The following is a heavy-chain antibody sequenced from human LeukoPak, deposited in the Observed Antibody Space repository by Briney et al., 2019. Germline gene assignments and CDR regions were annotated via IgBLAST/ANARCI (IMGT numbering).Heavy chain of an antibody. J-gene: IGHJ4*02. CDR3: ARADDYSNYGSFDY. CDR2: INPNSGGT. D-gene: IGHD4-11*01. CDR1: GYTFTGYY. Sequence: GASVKVSCKASGYTFTGYYMHWVRQAPGQGLEWMGWINPNSGGTNYAQKFQGRVTMTRDTSIGTAYMELSRLRSDDTAVYYCARADDYSNYGSFDYWGQGTLVTVSS. V-gene: IGHV1-2*02.